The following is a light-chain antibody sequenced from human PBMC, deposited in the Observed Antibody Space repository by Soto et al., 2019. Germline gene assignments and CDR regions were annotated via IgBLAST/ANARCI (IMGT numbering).Light chain of an antibody. CDR2: DAS. Sequence: IVLTQSHATLPLSPGERATLSCRASQGISTYLAWYQQKPCQAPRLLIYDASNRATGVPARFSGSGSGTDFTLTISSLEPEDFAVYYCQQRSNWPPITFGQGTRLE. J-gene: IGKJ5*01. CDR3: QQRSNWPPIT. CDR1: QGISTY. V-gene: IGKV3-11*01.